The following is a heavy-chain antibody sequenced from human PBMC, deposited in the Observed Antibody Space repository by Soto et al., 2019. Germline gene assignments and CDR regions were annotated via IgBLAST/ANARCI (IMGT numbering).Heavy chain of an antibody. CDR1: GFTFSSYA. J-gene: IGHJ6*02. V-gene: IGHV3-23*01. CDR3: AIGFRPGWELLRLVRYDYYGMAV. CDR2: ISGSGGST. Sequence: EVQLLESGGGLVQPGGSLRLSCAASGFTFSSYAMSWVRQAPGKGLEWVAAISGSGGSTYYADSVKGLFTISRDNSKNQLYLQMSSLRGEDTAVFYCAIGFRPGWELLRLVRYDYYGMAVWGQGTTGTVSS. D-gene: IGHD1-26*01.